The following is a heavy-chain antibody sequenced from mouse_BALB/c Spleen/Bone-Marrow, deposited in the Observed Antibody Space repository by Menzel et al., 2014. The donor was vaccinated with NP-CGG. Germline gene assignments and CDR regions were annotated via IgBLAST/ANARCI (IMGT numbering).Heavy chain of an antibody. Sequence: VQLKESGPELVKPGASVKISCKASGYSFTGYFMNWVKQSHGKSLEWIGRINPYNGDTFYNQKFKGKATLTVDKSSSTAHMELLSLTSEDSAVYYCGRGAYYCFGAYYFDYWGQGTTLTVSS. V-gene: IGHV1-37*01. D-gene: IGHD1-1*02. J-gene: IGHJ2*01. CDR2: INPYNGDT. CDR3: GRGAYYCFGAYYFDY. CDR1: GYSFTGYF.